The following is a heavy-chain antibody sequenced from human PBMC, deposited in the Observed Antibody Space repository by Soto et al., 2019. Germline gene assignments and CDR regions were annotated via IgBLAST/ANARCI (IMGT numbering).Heavy chain of an antibody. Sequence: GGSLRLSCAASGFTFSGYAMHWVRQAPGKGLEWVASILFDGRNKYYADSVKGRFTISRDNSKSTLYLQVNSLRAEDTAVYYCAKDLRGLAAAGLFDYWGQGTLVTV. D-gene: IGHD6-13*01. CDR3: AKDLRGLAAAGLFDY. J-gene: IGHJ4*02. CDR2: ILFDGRNK. CDR1: GFTFSGYA. V-gene: IGHV3-30*04.